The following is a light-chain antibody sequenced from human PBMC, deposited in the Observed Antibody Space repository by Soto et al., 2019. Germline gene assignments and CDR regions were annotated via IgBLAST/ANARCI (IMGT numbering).Light chain of an antibody. Sequence: EIVVTQSPGTLSSSPGERATLSCRASESVSSNYLAWYQQRPGQAPRLLIYAASNRARGIPDRFGDSVSGTDFTLSVSRLEPEDFAVYFSQQYGSAPWTFGEGTK. CDR2: AAS. CDR3: QQYGSAPWT. V-gene: IGKV3-20*01. J-gene: IGKJ1*01. CDR1: ESVSSNY.